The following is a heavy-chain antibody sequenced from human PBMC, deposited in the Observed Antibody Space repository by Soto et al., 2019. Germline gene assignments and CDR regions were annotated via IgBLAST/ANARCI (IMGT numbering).Heavy chain of an antibody. CDR2: ISSSSSTI. V-gene: IGHV3-48*02. CDR1: GFTFSSYS. J-gene: IGHJ6*02. Sequence: GGSLRLSCAASGFTFSSYSMNWVRQAPGKGLEWVSYISSSSSTIYYADSVKGRFTISRDNAKNSLYLQMNSLRDEDTAVYYCVRPEYSSSSYGMDVWGQGTTDTVSS. D-gene: IGHD6-6*01. CDR3: VRPEYSSSSYGMDV.